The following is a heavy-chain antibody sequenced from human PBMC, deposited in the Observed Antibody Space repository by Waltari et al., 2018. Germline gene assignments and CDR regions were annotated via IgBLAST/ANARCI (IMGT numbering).Heavy chain of an antibody. D-gene: IGHD1-26*01. Sequence: EVQLVESGGGLVKPGGSLRLSCAASGFTFSRYSMNWVRQAPGKGLEWVSSISSSSSYIYYADSVKGRFTISRDNAKNSLYLQMNSLRAEDTAVYYCARDHGNSGSSEDYWGQGTLVTVSS. CDR1: GFTFSRYS. CDR2: ISSSSSYI. V-gene: IGHV3-21*01. CDR3: ARDHGNSGSSEDY. J-gene: IGHJ4*02.